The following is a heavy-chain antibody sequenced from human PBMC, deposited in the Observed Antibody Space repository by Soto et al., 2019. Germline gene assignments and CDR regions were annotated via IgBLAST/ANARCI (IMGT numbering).Heavy chain of an antibody. CDR2: INPSGGST. CDR1: GYTFTSYY. Sequence: QVQLVQSGAEVKKPGASVKVSCKASGYTFTSYYMHWVRQAPGQGLEWMGIINPSGGSTTYAQKFPGRVAMTRDTSTSTVYMELSSLSSEDTAVYYCARDLFGGGAVASWFDPWGQGTLVTVSS. CDR3: ARDLFGGGAVASWFDP. J-gene: IGHJ5*02. V-gene: IGHV1-46*03. D-gene: IGHD2-21*01.